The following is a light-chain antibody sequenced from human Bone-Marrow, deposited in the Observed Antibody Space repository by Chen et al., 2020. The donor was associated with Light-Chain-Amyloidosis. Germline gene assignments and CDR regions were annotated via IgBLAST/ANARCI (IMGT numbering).Light chain of an antibody. CDR3: QVWDRSRDRPV. CDR1: NIGSTS. J-gene: IGLJ3*02. Sequence: SYVLTQPSSVSVPPGQTATIACGGNNIGSTSVHWYQQTPGQAPLLVVYDDSDRPSGIPERLSGSNSGNTATLTISRVEAGDEADYYCQVWDRSRDRPVFGGGTKLTVL. V-gene: IGLV3-21*02. CDR2: DDS.